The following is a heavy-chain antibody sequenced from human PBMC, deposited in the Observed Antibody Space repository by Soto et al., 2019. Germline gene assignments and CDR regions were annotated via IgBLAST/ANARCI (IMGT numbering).Heavy chain of an antibody. CDR1: GFTFSSYG. CDR2: IWYDGSNK. CDR3: ASDSMVRGVTLPRY. Sequence: GGSLRLSCAGSGFTFSSYGMHWVRQAPGKGLEWVAVIWYDGSNKYYADSVKGRFTISRDNSKNTLYLQMNSLRAEDTVVYYCASDSMVRGVTLPRYWGQGTLVTVSS. D-gene: IGHD3-10*01. V-gene: IGHV3-33*01. J-gene: IGHJ4*02.